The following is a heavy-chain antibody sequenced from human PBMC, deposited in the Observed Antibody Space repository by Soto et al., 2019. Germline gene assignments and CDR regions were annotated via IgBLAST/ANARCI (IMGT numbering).Heavy chain of an antibody. CDR3: ARNGYYYDSSGYYTN. V-gene: IGHV1-69*06. J-gene: IGHJ4*02. CDR2: IIPIFGTA. Sequence: QVQLVQSGAEVKKTGSSVKVSCKASVGTFSSYAISWVRQAPGQGLEWMGGIIPIFGTANYAQKFQGRVKITADKSTITAYMELSSLRSEDTAVYYCARNGYYYDSSGYYTNWGQGTLVTVSS. CDR1: VGTFSSYA. D-gene: IGHD3-22*01.